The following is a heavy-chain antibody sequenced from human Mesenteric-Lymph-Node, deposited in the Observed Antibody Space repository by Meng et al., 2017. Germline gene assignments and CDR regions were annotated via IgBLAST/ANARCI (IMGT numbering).Heavy chain of an antibody. D-gene: IGHD5-18*01. CDR2: IDSDGGTT. Sequence: GESLKISCAASGFSFSIYSMIWVRQVPGKGLVWVSRIDSDGGTTTYADSVKGRFTISRDNAKNTLYLQMNSLRAEDTAVYYCARVVFGYSYDGIDVWGQGTTVTGSS. CDR1: GFSFSIYS. CDR3: ARVVFGYSYDGIDV. J-gene: IGHJ6*02. V-gene: IGHV3-74*01.